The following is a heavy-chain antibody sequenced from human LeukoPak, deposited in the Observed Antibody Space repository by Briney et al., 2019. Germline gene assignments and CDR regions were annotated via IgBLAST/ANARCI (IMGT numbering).Heavy chain of an antibody. Sequence: GGSLRLSCAASGFTFSIFAMHWVRQAPGRGLEYVSAITNNGGSTYYANSVKGRFTISRDNSKNTLYLQMGSLKPEDMAVYYCVRWGYYSKYDYWGQGTLVTGSS. CDR2: ITNNGGST. V-gene: IGHV3-64*01. CDR3: VRWGYYSKYDY. CDR1: GFTFSIFA. J-gene: IGHJ4*02. D-gene: IGHD4-11*01.